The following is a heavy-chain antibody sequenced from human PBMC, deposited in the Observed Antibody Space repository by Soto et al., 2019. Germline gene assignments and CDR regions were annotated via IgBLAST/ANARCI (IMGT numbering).Heavy chain of an antibody. J-gene: IGHJ4*02. Sequence: GGTLRLFCAASGFTFSNYGMHWVRQAPGKGLEWVAVIWYDGSNKYYADSVKGRFTISRDDSKNTLYLQMNSLRAEDTAVYYCARDHSGYYFDYWGQGTLVTVSS. D-gene: IGHD5-12*01. CDR1: GFTFSNYG. CDR3: ARDHSGYYFDY. CDR2: IWYDGSNK. V-gene: IGHV3-33*01.